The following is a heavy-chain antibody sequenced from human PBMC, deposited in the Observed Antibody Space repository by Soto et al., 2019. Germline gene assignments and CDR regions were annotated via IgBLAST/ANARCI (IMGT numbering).Heavy chain of an antibody. V-gene: IGHV4-30-4*01. Sequence: SETLSLTCTVSGVSVSSGDHYWSWLRQPPGKGLESIVYIQYGASTYYNPSLTSRTTISVDTSKNQFSLMLRSVTAADTAVYYCARGRGYGYGIDYWGQGTLVTVSS. D-gene: IGHD5-18*01. J-gene: IGHJ4*02. CDR1: GVSVSSGDHY. CDR2: IQYGAST. CDR3: ARGRGYGYGIDY.